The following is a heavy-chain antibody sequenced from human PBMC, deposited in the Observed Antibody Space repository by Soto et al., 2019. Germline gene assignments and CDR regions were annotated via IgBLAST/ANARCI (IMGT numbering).Heavy chain of an antibody. CDR2: ISTSGATR. CDR3: ARFFGSGFDY. D-gene: IGHD6-19*01. J-gene: IGHJ4*02. CDR1: GFTFSTDS. V-gene: IGHV3-48*02. Sequence: EVQLVESGGGLVQPGGSLRLSCVASGFTFSTDSMNWVRQAPGKGLEWVAHISTSGATRYYADSVKGRFAISRDNAKTSLYLQMDSLRNEDTAVYYCARFFGSGFDYWGQGTLVTVSS.